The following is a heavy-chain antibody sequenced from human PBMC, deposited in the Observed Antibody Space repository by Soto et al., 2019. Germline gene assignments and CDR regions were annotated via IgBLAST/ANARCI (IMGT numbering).Heavy chain of an antibody. Sequence: EVQLLESGGGLVQPGGSLRLSCAASGFTFSSYAMNWVRQAPGKGLEWVSVISGNGGSTYYADSVKGRFPISRDNSKNTLYLQMNSLRAEDTAVYYCASRSSGWYFDYWGQGTLVTVSS. J-gene: IGHJ4*02. D-gene: IGHD6-19*01. CDR1: GFTFSSYA. V-gene: IGHV3-23*01. CDR2: ISGNGGST. CDR3: ASRSSGWYFDY.